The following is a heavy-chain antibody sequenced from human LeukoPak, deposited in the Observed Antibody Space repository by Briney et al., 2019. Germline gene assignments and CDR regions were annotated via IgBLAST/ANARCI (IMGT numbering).Heavy chain of an antibody. V-gene: IGHV4-59*01. J-gene: IGHJ6*03. Sequence: SVTVSLKCTVYGGTFYYCFWVWIRHPPGKGLEGIIYISYSGAKRYNPPLQSRVSMSLDTSRNHFALKLTPVVAADTAVYYCARVWRGGMSYSYYHYVDVWGKGTTVTVSS. CDR1: GGTFYYCF. CDR2: ISYSGAK. CDR3: ARVWRGGMSYSYYHYVDV. D-gene: IGHD2-21*01.